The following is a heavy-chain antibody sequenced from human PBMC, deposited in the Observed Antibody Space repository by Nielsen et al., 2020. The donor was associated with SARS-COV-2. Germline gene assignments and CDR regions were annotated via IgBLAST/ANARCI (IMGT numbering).Heavy chain of an antibody. Sequence: GESLKISCAASGFTLSSYWMTWVRQAPGKGLEGVASIKQDGSEKYYVDSVRGRFTISTDNAKNSLYLQMNSLRAEDTAVYYCVSEARHFDYWGQGTLVTVSS. CDR1: GFTLSSYW. V-gene: IGHV3-7*01. D-gene: IGHD6-6*01. CDR2: IKQDGSEK. CDR3: VSEARHFDY. J-gene: IGHJ4*02.